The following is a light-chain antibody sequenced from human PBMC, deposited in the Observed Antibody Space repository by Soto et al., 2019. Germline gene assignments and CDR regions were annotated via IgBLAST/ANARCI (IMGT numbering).Light chain of an antibody. Sequence: EIVMTQSPATLSVSPGERATLSCRASQSVSTFLAWYQQKPGQAPRPLIYGASTRATGIPARFSGSGSGTEFTLTISSLQSEDFAVYYCQQYHIWPPWTSGQGTKVDIK. V-gene: IGKV3-15*01. CDR2: GAS. J-gene: IGKJ1*01. CDR3: QQYHIWPPWT. CDR1: QSVSTF.